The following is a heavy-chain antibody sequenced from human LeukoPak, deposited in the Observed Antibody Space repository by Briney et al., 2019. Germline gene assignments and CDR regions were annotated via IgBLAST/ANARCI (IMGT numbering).Heavy chain of an antibody. Sequence: SVKVSCKASGGTFSSYAISWVRQAPGQGLEWMGGIIPIFGTANYAQKFQGRVTITADESTSTAYMELSSLRSEDTAVYYCARDNPARSSSLDYYYGMDVWGQGTTVTVSS. J-gene: IGHJ6*02. CDR2: IIPIFGTA. V-gene: IGHV1-69*01. CDR3: ARDNPARSSSLDYYYGMDV. CDR1: GGTFSSYA. D-gene: IGHD6-6*01.